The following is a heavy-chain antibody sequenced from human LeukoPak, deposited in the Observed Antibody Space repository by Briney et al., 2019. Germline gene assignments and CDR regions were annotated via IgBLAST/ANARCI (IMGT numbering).Heavy chain of an antibody. V-gene: IGHV4-4*02. D-gene: IGHD5-12*01. Sequence: PSETLSLTCTVSGDSMSSGARWSWVRQSPGKGLEWIGEIFHSGSTNYNPSLRGRVTLSVDNSKNHFSLDLSSVTAADTAVYYCARRGYSDNEAYFAYWGQGTLVTVSS. CDR1: GDSMSSGAR. CDR3: ARRGYSDNEAYFAY. J-gene: IGHJ4*02. CDR2: IFHSGST.